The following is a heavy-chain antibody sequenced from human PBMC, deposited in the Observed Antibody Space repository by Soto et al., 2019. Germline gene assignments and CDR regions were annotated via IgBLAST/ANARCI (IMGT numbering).Heavy chain of an antibody. V-gene: IGHV3-33*01. Sequence: QVQLVESGGGVVQPGRSLRLSCEASGFTFSSYGMHWVRQAPGKGLEWVAVIWYDGSNKYYADSVKGRFTISRDNSKNTLYLQMNSRRAEDTAVYYCARVYSSSSPFDYWGQGTLVTVSS. CDR1: GFTFSSYG. CDR2: IWYDGSNK. J-gene: IGHJ4*02. CDR3: ARVYSSSSPFDY. D-gene: IGHD6-6*01.